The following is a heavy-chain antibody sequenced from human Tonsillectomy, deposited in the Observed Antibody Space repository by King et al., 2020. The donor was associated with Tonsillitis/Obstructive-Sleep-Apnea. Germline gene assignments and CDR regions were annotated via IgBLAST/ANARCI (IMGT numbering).Heavy chain of an antibody. V-gene: IGHV3-74*01. Sequence: VQLVESGGGLVQPGGSLRLSCVASKFTFSRYWMHWVRQAPGKGLVWVSRINGDGSSTSYADAVKGRFTISRDNAKNTLYLQMNSLRADDTAVYYCVAEVDRWGQGTLVTVSS. CDR1: KFTFSRYW. J-gene: IGHJ5*02. CDR2: INGDGSST. CDR3: VAEVDR.